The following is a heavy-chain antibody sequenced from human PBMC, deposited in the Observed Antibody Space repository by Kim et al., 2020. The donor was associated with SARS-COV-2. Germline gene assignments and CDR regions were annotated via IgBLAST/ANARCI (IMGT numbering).Heavy chain of an antibody. CDR3: AKDEEVLWFGVYGMDV. CDR1: GFTFSSYA. J-gene: IGHJ6*02. CDR2: ISGSGGST. D-gene: IGHD3-10*01. V-gene: IGHV3-23*01. Sequence: GGSLRLSCAASGFTFSSYAMSWVRQAPGKGLEWVSAISGSGGSTYYADSVKGRFTISRDNSKNTLYLQMNSLRAEDTAVYYCAKDEEVLWFGVYGMDVWGQGTTVTVSS.